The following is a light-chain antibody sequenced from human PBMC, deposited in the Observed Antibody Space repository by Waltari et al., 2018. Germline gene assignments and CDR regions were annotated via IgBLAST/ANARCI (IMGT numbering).Light chain of an antibody. V-gene: IGKV1-6*01. CDR3: QHYYDNPWT. CDR1: QNIYSN. CDR2: AAS. Sequence: IQMTQSPSALSASVGDRVTISCRASQNIYSNLAWYQQKPGEAPKLLICAASSLQSGIPSRFSGSGSGTDFTLTISSLQPEDSAAYYCQHYYDNPWTFGQGTKVEIK. J-gene: IGKJ1*01.